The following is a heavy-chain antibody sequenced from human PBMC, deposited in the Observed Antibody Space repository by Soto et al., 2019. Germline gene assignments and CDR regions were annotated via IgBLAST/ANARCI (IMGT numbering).Heavy chain of an antibody. CDR2: ISGYNGNT. Sequence: ASVKVSCKASGYTFSNYGFSRVRQAPGQGLEWMGWISGYNGNTNYAERLQGRVTMTTDTSTSTAYMELRSLRYDDTAVYYCAREGQLGYWGQGTLVTVSS. CDR3: AREGQLGY. CDR1: GYTFSNYG. D-gene: IGHD6-6*01. V-gene: IGHV1-18*01. J-gene: IGHJ4*02.